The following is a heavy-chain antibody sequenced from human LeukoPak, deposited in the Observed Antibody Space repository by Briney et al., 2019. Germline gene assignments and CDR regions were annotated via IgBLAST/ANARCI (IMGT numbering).Heavy chain of an antibody. V-gene: IGHV1-8*01. CDR3: ARGDFGSGSYRIDY. Sequence: ASVKVSCKASGYTFTSYDINWVRQATGQGLEWMGWMNPNSGNTGYAQKFQGRVTMTGNTSISTAYMELSSLRSEDTAVYYCARGDFGSGSYRIDYWGQGTLVTVSS. J-gene: IGHJ4*02. CDR1: GYTFTSYD. CDR2: MNPNSGNT. D-gene: IGHD1-26*01.